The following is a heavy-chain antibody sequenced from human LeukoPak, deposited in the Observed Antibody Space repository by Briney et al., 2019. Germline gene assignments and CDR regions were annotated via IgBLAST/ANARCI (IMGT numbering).Heavy chain of an antibody. CDR3: ATQSPDYSIGPSYGSFNI. CDR2: IGASGDNI. CDR1: GFTFHNYA. D-gene: IGHD3-10*01. J-gene: IGHJ3*02. V-gene: IGHV3-23*01. Sequence: GGSLRLSCEASGFTFHNYAMAWVRQAPGKGLEYVSSIGASGDNIYYGGSVKGRLTISRDNSKNTLFLQMNSLRAEDTALYYCATQSPDYSIGPSYGSFNIWGQGTKVTVSS.